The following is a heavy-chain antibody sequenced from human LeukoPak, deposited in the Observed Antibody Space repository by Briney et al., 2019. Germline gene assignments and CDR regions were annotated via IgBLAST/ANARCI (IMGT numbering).Heavy chain of an antibody. D-gene: IGHD3-3*01. Sequence: SETLSLTCTVSSYSISSGYYWGWIRQPPGKGLEWIGSIYYSGNTYYNPSLKSRVTISVDTSKNQFSLKLSSVTAADTAVYYCARVLHGETIFGAVLYWFDPWGQGTLVTVSS. CDR1: SYSISSGYY. CDR2: IYYSGNT. V-gene: IGHV4-38-2*02. CDR3: ARVLHGETIFGAVLYWFDP. J-gene: IGHJ5*02.